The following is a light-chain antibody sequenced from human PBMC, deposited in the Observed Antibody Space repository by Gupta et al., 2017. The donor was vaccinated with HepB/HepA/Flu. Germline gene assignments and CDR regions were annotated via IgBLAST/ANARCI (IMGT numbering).Light chain of an antibody. CDR3: AAWDDSLNAL. CDR2: TNN. CDR1: SSNIGSHT. J-gene: IGLJ2*01. Sequence: QSVLTQPPSASGTPGQRVTISCSGSSSNIGSHTVNWYQQLPGTAPKLLIYTNNQRPSGVPDRFSGSKSGTSASLAISGRQAEDEAHYYCAAWDDSLNALFGGGTKLTVL. V-gene: IGLV1-44*01.